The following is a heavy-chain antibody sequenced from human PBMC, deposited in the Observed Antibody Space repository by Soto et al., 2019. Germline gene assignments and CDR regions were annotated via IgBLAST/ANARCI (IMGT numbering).Heavy chain of an antibody. Sequence: QVQLVQSGAEVKKPGSSVKVSCKASGVTFSVYSISWVRQAPEQGLEWMGRLYPTLGITQYAQKFQGRVTITADHSTSTAYMELSSLTSEDTAVYYCARDETRGSDYWGQGTLVTVSS. D-gene: IGHD3-16*01. V-gene: IGHV1-69*08. CDR2: LYPTLGIT. CDR3: ARDETRGSDY. CDR1: GVTFSVYS. J-gene: IGHJ4*02.